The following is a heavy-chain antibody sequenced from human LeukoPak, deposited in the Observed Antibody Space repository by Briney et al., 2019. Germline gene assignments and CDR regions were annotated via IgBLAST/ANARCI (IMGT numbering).Heavy chain of an antibody. CDR2: ISAYNGNT. CDR3: ARVWGDGYIGYWFDP. D-gene: IGHD5-24*01. Sequence: EASVKVSCKASGYTFTSYGISWVRQAPGQGPEWMGWISAYNGNTNYAQKLQGRVTMTTDTSTSTAYMELRSLRSDDTAVYYCARVWGDGYIGYWFDPWGQGTLVTVSS. V-gene: IGHV1-18*01. J-gene: IGHJ5*02. CDR1: GYTFTSYG.